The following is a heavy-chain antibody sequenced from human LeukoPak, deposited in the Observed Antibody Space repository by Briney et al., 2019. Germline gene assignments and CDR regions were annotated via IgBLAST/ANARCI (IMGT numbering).Heavy chain of an antibody. CDR3: ARVGVYYYGSGSYYIFDY. Sequence: PSQTLSPTCTVSGGSISSGDYYWSWIRQPPGKGLEWIGYIYYSGSTYYNPSLKSRVTISVDTSKNQFSLKLSSVTAADTAVYYCARVGVYYYGSGSYYIFDYWGQGTLVTVSS. CDR1: GGSISSGDYY. V-gene: IGHV4-30-4*08. CDR2: IYYSGST. J-gene: IGHJ4*02. D-gene: IGHD3-10*01.